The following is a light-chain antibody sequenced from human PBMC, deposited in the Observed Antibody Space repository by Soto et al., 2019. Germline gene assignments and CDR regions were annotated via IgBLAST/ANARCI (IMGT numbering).Light chain of an antibody. CDR2: EVN. CDR1: SSDVGAYDY. Sequence: QSALTQPPSASGSPGQSVTISCTGTSSDVGAYDYVSWYQQHPGKAPKLMIYEVNKRPSGVPDRFSGSKSGNTASLTVSGLHADDEADYYCISYPVSTQVVIGGGTKVTVL. V-gene: IGLV2-8*01. CDR3: ISYPVSTQVV. J-gene: IGLJ2*01.